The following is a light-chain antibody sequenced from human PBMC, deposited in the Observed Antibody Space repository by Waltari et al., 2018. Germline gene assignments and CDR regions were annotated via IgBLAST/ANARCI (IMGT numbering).Light chain of an antibody. CDR2: DIN. CDR1: SPNLGRYNY. Sequence: QSALTQPRPVSGSPGQSVTLSCTRTSPNLGRYNYVPWYQQHPGKAPKVVIYDINKWPSGVPDRFSGSKSGNTASLTISGLQAEDEADYYCCSYEATNTLVFGTGTKVTVL. CDR3: CSYEATNTLV. V-gene: IGLV2-11*01. J-gene: IGLJ1*01.